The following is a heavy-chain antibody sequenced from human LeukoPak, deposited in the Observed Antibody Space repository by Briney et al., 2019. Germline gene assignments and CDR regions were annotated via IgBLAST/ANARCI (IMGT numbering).Heavy chain of an antibody. CDR2: IWPDDSDK. D-gene: IGHD5-24*01. V-gene: IGHV5-51*01. CDR3: ARQGKDGYRVVDY. CDR1: GYSFTSYW. Sequence: GESLKISCKGSGYSFTSYWIGWVRQVPGKGLEWMGIIWPDDSDKRYSPSFQGQVTISADKSISTAYLQWSSLKASDTAMYYRARQGKDGYRVVDYWGQGTLVTVSS. J-gene: IGHJ4*02.